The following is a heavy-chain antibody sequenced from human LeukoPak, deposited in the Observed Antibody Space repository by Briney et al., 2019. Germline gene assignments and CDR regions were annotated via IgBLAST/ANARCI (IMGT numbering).Heavy chain of an antibody. CDR1: GFTVSSNY. Sequence: PGGSLRLSCAASGFTVSSNYMSWVRQAPGKGLEWVSVIYSGGSTYCADSVKGRFTISRDNSKNTLYLQMNSLRAEDTAVYYCARAYHDYGEGFDPWGQGTLVTVSS. V-gene: IGHV3-53*01. D-gene: IGHD4-17*01. CDR3: ARAYHDYGEGFDP. J-gene: IGHJ5*02. CDR2: IYSGGST.